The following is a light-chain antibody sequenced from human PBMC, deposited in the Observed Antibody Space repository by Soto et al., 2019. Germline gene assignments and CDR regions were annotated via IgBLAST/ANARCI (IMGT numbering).Light chain of an antibody. CDR2: EAS. CDR1: RSVDKW. CDR3: QQSYSAPIT. Sequence: DIQMTQSPSTLSASLGDRVTIICRASRSVDKWLAWYQQKSGKAPKLLIYEASHLQSGVPSRFGGSXSGTAFTLTISSLQPEDFATYYCQQSYSAPITFGQGTRLEIK. J-gene: IGKJ5*01. V-gene: IGKV1-5*02.